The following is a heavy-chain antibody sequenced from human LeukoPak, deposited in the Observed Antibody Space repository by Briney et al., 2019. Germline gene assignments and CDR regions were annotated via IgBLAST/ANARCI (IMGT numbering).Heavy chain of an antibody. J-gene: IGHJ6*03. Sequence: GGSLRLSCAASGFTFNNYAMTWVRQAPGKGLEWVSGISGTGSSTYYADSVKGRFTISRDNSKNTLYLQMNRLRGEDTAVYYCAKGGAVSSKSITMIRGTRRYHYYMDVWGKGTTVTISS. V-gene: IGHV3-23*01. CDR2: ISGTGSST. CDR3: AKGGAVSSKSITMIRGTRRYHYYMDV. D-gene: IGHD3-10*01. CDR1: GFTFNNYA.